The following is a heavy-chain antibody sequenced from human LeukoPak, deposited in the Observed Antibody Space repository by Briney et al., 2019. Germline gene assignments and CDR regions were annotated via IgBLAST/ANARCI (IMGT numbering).Heavy chain of an antibody. D-gene: IGHD5-18*01. CDR2: IIPIFGTA. CDR1: GGTFSSYA. J-gene: IGHJ4*02. CDR3: ASQYSYGYGRSWYFAY. V-gene: IGHV1-69*01. Sequence: SVKVSCKAPGGTFSSYAISWVRQAPGQGLEWMGGIIPIFGTANYAQKFQGRVTITADESTSTAYMELSSLRSEDTAVYYCASQYSYGYGRSWYFAYWGQETRVTVSS.